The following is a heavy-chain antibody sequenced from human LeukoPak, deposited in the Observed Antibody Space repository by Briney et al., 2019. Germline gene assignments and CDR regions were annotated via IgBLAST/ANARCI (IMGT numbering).Heavy chain of an antibody. CDR3: ARHPETANYDFWSGPPHYYYYMDV. J-gene: IGHJ6*03. D-gene: IGHD3-3*01. CDR1: GGSISSYY. V-gene: IGHV4-4*07. CDR2: IYTSGST. Sequence: KPSETLSLTCTVSGGSISSYYWSWIRQPAGKGLEWIGRIYTSGSTNYNPSLKSRVTMSVDTSKNQFSLKLSSVTAADTAVYYCARHPETANYDFWSGPPHYYYYMDVWGKGTTVTVSS.